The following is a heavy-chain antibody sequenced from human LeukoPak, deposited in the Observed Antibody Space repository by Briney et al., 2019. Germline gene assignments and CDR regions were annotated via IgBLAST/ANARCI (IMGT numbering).Heavy chain of an antibody. V-gene: IGHV3-49*04. Sequence: GGSLRLSCTASGFTFGDYAMSWVRQAPGKGLEWVGFIRSKTYGGTTEYAASVKGRFTISRDDSTGIAYLQMNSLTAEDTAVYYCAKAGVGGTKYFFDFWGQGTLVTVSS. CDR1: GFTFGDYA. D-gene: IGHD1-26*01. CDR2: IRSKTYGGTT. CDR3: AKAGVGGTKYFFDF. J-gene: IGHJ4*02.